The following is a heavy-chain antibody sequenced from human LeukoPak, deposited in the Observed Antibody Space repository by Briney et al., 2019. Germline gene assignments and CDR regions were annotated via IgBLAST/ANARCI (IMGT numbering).Heavy chain of an antibody. CDR2: ISFNGRNT. D-gene: IGHD3-16*02. CDR1: GFNFGDSA. J-gene: IGHJ3*01. V-gene: IGHV3-23*01. CDR3: VRDIELST. Sequence: GGSLRLSCAACGFNFGDSAMSWVRQTPRKGLEWVSLISFNGRNTYYGDSVKGRFTISRDNSKDTVYLQMNSLRAEDTAIFYCVRDIELSTGGPGTMVTVSS.